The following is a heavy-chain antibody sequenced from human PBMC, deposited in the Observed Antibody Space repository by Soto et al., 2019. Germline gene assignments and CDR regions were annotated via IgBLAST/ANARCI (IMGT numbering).Heavy chain of an antibody. Sequence: GGSLRLSCVASDSTFSTYSMNWVRQAPGKGLEWVAYISATSNHIYYADSLKGRFTISRDNAKSSLYLHMNSLRAEDTAVYFCARDSITIFGGGMDVWGQGTTVTVSS. V-gene: IGHV3-21*01. J-gene: IGHJ6*02. D-gene: IGHD3-3*01. CDR1: DSTFSTYS. CDR2: ISATSNHI. CDR3: ARDSITIFGGGMDV.